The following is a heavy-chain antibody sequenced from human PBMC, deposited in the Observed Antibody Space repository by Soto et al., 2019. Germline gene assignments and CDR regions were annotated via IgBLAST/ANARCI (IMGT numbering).Heavy chain of an antibody. CDR3: AKDRYGVYVEWFDP. CDR2: ISYDGSNK. CDR1: GFTFSSYG. Sequence: QVQLVESGGGVVQPGRSLRLSCAASGFTFSSYGMHWVRQAPGKGLEWVAVISYDGSNKYYADSVKGRFTISRDNSKNKVYLQMTRLRAEDTAVYYCAKDRYGVYVEWFDPWGQGTLVTVSS. J-gene: IGHJ5*02. D-gene: IGHD4-17*01. V-gene: IGHV3-30*18.